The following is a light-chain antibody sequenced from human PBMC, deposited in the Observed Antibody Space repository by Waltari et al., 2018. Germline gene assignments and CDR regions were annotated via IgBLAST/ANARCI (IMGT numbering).Light chain of an antibody. CDR1: SSNVGNNF. Sequence: QSVLTQAPSASGTPGQRVTVPCPGRSSNVGNNFVYWYQHLPGTAPKLLIFKNNQRPSGVPDRFSGSRSGTSASLAISGLRSEDEAAYYCATWYDTLRGPVFGGGTKLTVL. CDR3: ATWYDTLRGPV. J-gene: IGLJ2*01. V-gene: IGLV1-47*01. CDR2: KNN.